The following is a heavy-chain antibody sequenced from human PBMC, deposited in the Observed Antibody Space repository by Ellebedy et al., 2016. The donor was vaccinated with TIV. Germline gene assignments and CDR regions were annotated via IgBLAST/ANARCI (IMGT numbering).Heavy chain of an antibody. CDR2: INHSGST. CDR1: GGSFSGYY. V-gene: IGHV4-34*01. J-gene: IGHJ5*02. Sequence: MPSETLSLTCAVYGGSFSGYYWSWIRQPPGKGLEWIGEINHSGSTNYNPSLKSRVTISVDTSKNQFPLKLSSVTAADTAVYYCARHYTGYSSGWPATFDPWGQGTLVTVSS. D-gene: IGHD6-19*01. CDR3: ARHYTGYSSGWPATFDP.